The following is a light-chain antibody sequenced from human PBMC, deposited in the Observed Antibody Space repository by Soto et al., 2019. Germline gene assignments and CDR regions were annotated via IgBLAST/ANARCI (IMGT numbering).Light chain of an antibody. V-gene: IGKV3-15*01. J-gene: IGKJ2*01. CDR2: GVS. Sequence: EIVMTQSPATLSVSPGERATLSCRASQSVGSHLAWYQQKPGQAPRLFIYGVSNRATGIPARFSGSGSGTEFTLTISSPQSEDFAVYYCQQYNNWPLYTFGQGTKVDIK. CDR3: QQYNNWPLYT. CDR1: QSVGSH.